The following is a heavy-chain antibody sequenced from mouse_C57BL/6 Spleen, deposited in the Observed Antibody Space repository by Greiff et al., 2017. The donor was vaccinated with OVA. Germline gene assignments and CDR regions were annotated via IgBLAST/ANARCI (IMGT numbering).Heavy chain of an antibody. CDR3: ARELGSPYYYFDY. CDR1: GYAFSSSW. J-gene: IGHJ2*01. V-gene: IGHV1-82*01. D-gene: IGHD4-1*01. CDR2: IYPGDGDT. Sequence: QVTLKESGPELVKPGASVKISCKASGYAFSSSWMNWVKQRPGKGLEWIGRIYPGDGDTNYNGKFKGKATLTADKSSSTAYMQLSSLTSEDSAVYFCARELGSPYYYFDYWGQGTTLTVSS.